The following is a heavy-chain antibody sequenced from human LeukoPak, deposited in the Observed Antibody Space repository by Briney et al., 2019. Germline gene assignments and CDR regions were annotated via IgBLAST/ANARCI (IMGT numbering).Heavy chain of an antibody. CDR1: GYTFTSYD. CDR2: MNPNSGNT. J-gene: IGHJ4*02. D-gene: IGHD6-13*01. V-gene: IGHV1-8*01. Sequence: GASVKVSCKASGYTFTSYDINWVRQATGRGREWMGWMNPNSGNTGYAQKSQGRVTMTRNTSISTAYMELSSLRSEDTAVYYCARGRGIAAHQSHDYWGQGTLVTVSS. CDR3: ARGRGIAAHQSHDY.